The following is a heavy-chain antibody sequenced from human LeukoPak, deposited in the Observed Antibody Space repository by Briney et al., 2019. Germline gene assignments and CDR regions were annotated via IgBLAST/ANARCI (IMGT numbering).Heavy chain of an antibody. V-gene: IGHV4-59*01. CDR2: IYYSGKT. J-gene: IGHJ6*03. CDR1: GDSISPYY. D-gene: IGHD3-10*01. Sequence: PSETLSLTRTVSGDSISPYYWTWIRQPPGKGGERMGYIYYSGKTNYNPSLKSRVTLSVDTSKKQFSLKLRSVTAADTAVYYSARHGFGSGTPYWYWYMDVWGKGTTVTVSS. CDR3: ARHGFGSGTPYWYWYMDV.